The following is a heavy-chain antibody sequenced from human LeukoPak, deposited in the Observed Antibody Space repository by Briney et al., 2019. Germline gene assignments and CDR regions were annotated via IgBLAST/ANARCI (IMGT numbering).Heavy chain of an antibody. D-gene: IGHD6-19*01. CDR2: INSDGSST. J-gene: IGHJ4*02. V-gene: IGHV3-74*01. CDR1: GFTFSSYW. CDR3: ASHMAVAGTGGPFDY. Sequence: GGSLRLSCAASGFTFSSYWMHWVRQAPGKGLVWVSRINSDGSSTSYADSVKGRVTVSRDGAKNTLYLQMNSLGPEDTAVYYCASHMAVAGTGGPFDYWGQGTLVTVSS.